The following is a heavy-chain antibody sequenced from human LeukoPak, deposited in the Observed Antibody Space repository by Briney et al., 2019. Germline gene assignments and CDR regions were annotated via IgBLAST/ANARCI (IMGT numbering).Heavy chain of an antibody. CDR2: IWYDGSNK. CDR1: GFTFSSYG. D-gene: IGHD2-8*01. J-gene: IGHJ4*02. Sequence: GRSLRLSCAASGFTFSSYGMHWVRQAPGKGLEWVAVIWYDGSNKYYADSVKGRFTISRDNSKNTLYLQMNSLRAEDTAVYYCAREGCTNGVCYDLDYWGQGTLVTVSS. V-gene: IGHV3-33*01. CDR3: AREGCTNGVCYDLDY.